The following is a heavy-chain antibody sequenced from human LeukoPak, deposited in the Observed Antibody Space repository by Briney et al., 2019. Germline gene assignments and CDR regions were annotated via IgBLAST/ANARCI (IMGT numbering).Heavy chain of an antibody. V-gene: IGHV3-74*01. D-gene: IGHD2-2*02. CDR1: GFAFNTYW. Sequence: PGGSLRLSGVASGFAFNTYWMHWVRHAPGKGLVWVSRINGDGSSTSYADSVKGRFTISRDNAKNTLYLQMNSLSTEDTAVYSCARDLQYTLIWSDPWGQGTLVTVSS. J-gene: IGHJ5*02. CDR2: INGDGSST. CDR3: ARDLQYTLIWSDP.